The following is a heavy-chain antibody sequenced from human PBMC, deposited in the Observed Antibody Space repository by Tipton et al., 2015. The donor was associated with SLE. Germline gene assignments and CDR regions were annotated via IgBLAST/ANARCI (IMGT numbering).Heavy chain of an antibody. Sequence: GLVKPSETLSLTCAVYGGSFSGYYWSWIRQPPGKGLEWIGEINHSGSTYYNPSLKSRVTISVDTSKNQFSLKLSSVTAADTAVYYCARVGVVTPFDYWGQGTLVTVSS. CDR1: GGSFSGYY. CDR2: INHSGST. J-gene: IGHJ4*02. V-gene: IGHV4-34*01. CDR3: ARVGVVTPFDY. D-gene: IGHD4-23*01.